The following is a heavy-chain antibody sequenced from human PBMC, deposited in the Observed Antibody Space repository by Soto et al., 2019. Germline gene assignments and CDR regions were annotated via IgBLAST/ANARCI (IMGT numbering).Heavy chain of an antibody. CDR2: INTNGRNT. D-gene: IGHD1-1*01. CDR1: GFTFNTYW. CDR3: ARERTVYSENDARYYQYGMDV. V-gene: IGHV3-74*03. Sequence: GGSLRLSCAASGFTFNTYWMHWVRQSPGKGLVWVSRINTNGRNTTYADSVKGRFTISRDNAKNTLYLQMNSLRVEDTAVYYCARERTVYSENDARYYQYGMDVWGQGTTVTVSS. J-gene: IGHJ6*02.